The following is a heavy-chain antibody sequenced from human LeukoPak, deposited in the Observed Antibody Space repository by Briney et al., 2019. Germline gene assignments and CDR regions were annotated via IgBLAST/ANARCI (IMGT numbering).Heavy chain of an antibody. D-gene: IGHD2-2*01. J-gene: IGHJ4*02. V-gene: IGHV3-43*02. CDR2: TSGDGGAT. CDR1: GFTFDDYA. Sequence: GGSLRLSCAASGFTFDDYAIHWVRQAPGKGLEWLSVTSGDGGATDYADSVKGRFTISRDNSKSSLYLQMYSLRTDDTALYYCAKEKRSNSFSDLDYWGQGTLVTVPS. CDR3: AKEKRSNSFSDLDY.